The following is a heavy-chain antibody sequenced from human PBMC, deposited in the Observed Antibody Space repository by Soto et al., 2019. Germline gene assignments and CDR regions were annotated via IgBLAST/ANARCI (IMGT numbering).Heavy chain of an antibody. D-gene: IGHD2-2*03. J-gene: IGHJ6*02. CDR3: GSVGYCSSTNCLFYYYHCGMDV. Sequence: SVKVSCKASGGTFSSHAISWVRQAPGRGLEWMGGIIPIFGTTNYAQNFRARVTITADESTSTAYMELSSLTSEDTAVYYCGSVGYCSSTNCLFYYYHCGMDVWGQGTTVTVSS. CDR1: GGTFSSHA. CDR2: IIPIFGTT. V-gene: IGHV1-69*13.